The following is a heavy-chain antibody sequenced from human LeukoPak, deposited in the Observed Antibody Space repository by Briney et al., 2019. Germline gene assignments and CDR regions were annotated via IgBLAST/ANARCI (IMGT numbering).Heavy chain of an antibody. Sequence: ASVKVSCKASGYTFTSYAMNWVRQAPGQGLEWMGWINTNAGNPTYAQGFTGRFVFSLDTSVSTAYLQISSLKAEDTAVYYCARGLPGRYFDSAFDYWGQGTLVTVSS. V-gene: IGHV7-4-1*02. CDR1: GYTFTSYA. D-gene: IGHD3-9*01. CDR3: ARGLPGRYFDSAFDY. J-gene: IGHJ4*02. CDR2: INTNAGNP.